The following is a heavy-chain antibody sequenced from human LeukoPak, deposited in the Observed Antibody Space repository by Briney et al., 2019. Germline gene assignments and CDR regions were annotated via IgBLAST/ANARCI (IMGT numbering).Heavy chain of an antibody. Sequence: GGSLRLSCAASGFTVSSNYMSWVRQAPGKGLEWVSVIYSGGSTYYADSVKGRFTISRDNSKNTLYLQMNSLRAEDTAVYYCAYDSSGYYSPVNSLWGQGTLVTVSS. CDR2: IYSGGST. CDR1: GFTVSSNY. D-gene: IGHD3-22*01. J-gene: IGHJ4*02. V-gene: IGHV3-53*01. CDR3: AYDSSGYYSPVNSL.